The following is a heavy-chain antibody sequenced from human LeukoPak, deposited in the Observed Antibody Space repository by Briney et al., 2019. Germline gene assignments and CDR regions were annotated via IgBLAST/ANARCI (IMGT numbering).Heavy chain of an antibody. D-gene: IGHD3-10*01. CDR3: AKPALWFGELLLFDY. CDR1: GFTFSSYG. CDR2: IRYDGSNK. Sequence: GGSLRLSCAASGFTFSSYGMHWVRQAPGKGLEWVAFIRYDGSNKYYADSVKGRSTISRDNSKNTLYLQMNSLRAEDTAVYYCAKPALWFGELLLFDYWGQGTLVTVSS. V-gene: IGHV3-30*02. J-gene: IGHJ4*02.